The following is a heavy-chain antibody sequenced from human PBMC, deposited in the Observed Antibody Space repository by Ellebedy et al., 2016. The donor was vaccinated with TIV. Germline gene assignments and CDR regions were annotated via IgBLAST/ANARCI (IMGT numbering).Heavy chain of an antibody. Sequence: SGPTLVXPTQTLTLTCTFSGFSLSTSGVGVGWIRQPPGKALEWLALIYWDDDKRYSPSLKSRLTITKDTSKNQVVLTMTNMDPVDTATYYCAHHSTTVTTALFDYWGQGTLVSVSS. J-gene: IGHJ4*02. CDR2: IYWDDDK. CDR1: GFSLSTSGVG. CDR3: AHHSTTVTTALFDY. V-gene: IGHV2-5*02. D-gene: IGHD4-11*01.